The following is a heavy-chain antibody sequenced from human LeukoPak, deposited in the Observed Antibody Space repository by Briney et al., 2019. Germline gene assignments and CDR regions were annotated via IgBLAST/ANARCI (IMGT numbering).Heavy chain of an antibody. J-gene: IGHJ4*02. Sequence: PGGSLRLSCAASGCTFHDYALHLVRQAPGKGLEGVSSISWNSGGIGYANSVKGRFTISRDYAKTSLYLQMNSLRAEDTALYYCAKAVYGSGSYDCGTFDYWGQGTLVTVSS. V-gene: IGHV3-9*01. CDR3: AKAVYGSGSYDCGTFDY. CDR1: GCTFHDYA. CDR2: ISWNSGGI. D-gene: IGHD3-10*01.